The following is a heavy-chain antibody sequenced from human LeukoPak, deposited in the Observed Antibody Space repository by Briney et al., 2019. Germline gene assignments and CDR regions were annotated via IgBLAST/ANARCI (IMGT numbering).Heavy chain of an antibody. Sequence: QPGGSLRLSCAASGFTFSSYAMHWVRQAPGKGLEWVAVISYDGSNKYYADSVKGRFTISRDNSKNTLYLQMNSLRAEDTAVYYCARDRRIAARDGMDVWGQGTTVTVSS. D-gene: IGHD6-6*01. CDR3: ARDRRIAARDGMDV. J-gene: IGHJ6*02. CDR1: GFTFSSYA. V-gene: IGHV3-30*04. CDR2: ISYDGSNK.